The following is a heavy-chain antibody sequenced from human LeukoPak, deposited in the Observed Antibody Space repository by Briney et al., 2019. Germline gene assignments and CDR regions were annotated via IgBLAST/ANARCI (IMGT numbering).Heavy chain of an antibody. Sequence: ASVKVSCKASGYTFTGYYMHWVRQAPGQGLEWMGWINPNSGGTNYAQKFRGRVTMTRDTSISTAYMELSRLRSDDTAVYYCARVPRCGSGGSCPFQTYYYYGMDVWGQGTTVTVSS. CDR3: ARVPRCGSGGSCPFQTYYYYGMDV. CDR2: INPNSGGT. D-gene: IGHD2-15*01. V-gene: IGHV1-2*02. J-gene: IGHJ6*02. CDR1: GYTFTGYY.